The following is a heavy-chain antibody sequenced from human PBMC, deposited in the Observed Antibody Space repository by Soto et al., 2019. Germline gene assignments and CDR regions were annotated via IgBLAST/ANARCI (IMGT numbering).Heavy chain of an antibody. J-gene: IGHJ4*02. CDR2: ISSSSSYI. Sequence: PGESLKISCAASGFSFSTYNMNWVRQAPGKGLEWVSSISSSSSYIYYADSVKGRFTISRDNAKNSLYLQMNSLRAEDTAVYYCARDLEYGGNTDYWGQGTLVTVSS. D-gene: IGHD4-17*01. CDR1: GFSFSTYN. CDR3: ARDLEYGGNTDY. V-gene: IGHV3-21*01.